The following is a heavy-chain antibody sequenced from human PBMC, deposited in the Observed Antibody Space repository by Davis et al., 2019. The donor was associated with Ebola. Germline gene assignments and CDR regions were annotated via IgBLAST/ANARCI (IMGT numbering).Heavy chain of an antibody. D-gene: IGHD6-19*01. V-gene: IGHV3-48*02. CDR3: TTWLVNHFDY. CDR2: ISSSTGNI. CDR1: GFIFGSYS. J-gene: IGHJ4*02. Sequence: GESLKISCAGSGFIFGSYSMNWVRQAPGKGLEWVSYISSSTGNIYYTDSVKGRFTVSRDNARNSLFLQMSSLRDEDTAVYFCTTWLVNHFDYWGQGTLVTVSS.